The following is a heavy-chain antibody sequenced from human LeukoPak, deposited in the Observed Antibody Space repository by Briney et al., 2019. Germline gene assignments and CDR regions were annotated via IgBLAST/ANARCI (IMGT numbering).Heavy chain of an antibody. CDR2: IYYSGST. CDR1: GGSISSGGYY. CDR3: ARTEHHPTFFDY. J-gene: IGHJ4*02. V-gene: IGHV4-31*03. D-gene: IGHD1-14*01. Sequence: PSETLSLTCTVSGGSISSGGYYWSWIRQHPGKGLEWIGYIYYSGSTYYNPSLKSRVTISVDTSKNQFSLKLSSVTAADTAVYYCARTEHHPTFFDYWGQGTLVTVSS.